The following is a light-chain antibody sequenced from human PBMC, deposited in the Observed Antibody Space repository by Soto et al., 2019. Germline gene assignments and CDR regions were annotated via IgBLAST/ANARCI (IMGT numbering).Light chain of an antibody. CDR1: QGISNY. V-gene: IGKV1-33*01. J-gene: IGKJ3*01. CDR2: DGA. Sequence: DSPMTQSPSSLSASVGDRVTITCQASQGISNYLNWYHQKPGKAPKLLIYDGANLETGVPSRFSGSGSGTDFTFTISSLQPEDIGTYYCQQYDTLLTFGPGTKVDLK. CDR3: QQYDTLLT.